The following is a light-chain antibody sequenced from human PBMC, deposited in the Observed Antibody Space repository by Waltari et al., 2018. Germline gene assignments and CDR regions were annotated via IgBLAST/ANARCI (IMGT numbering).Light chain of an antibody. CDR1: NNDVGRYNL. CDR3: CSYAGSDTFVV. V-gene: IGLV2-23*02. CDR2: EVS. Sequence: QSALTQPASVSGSPGQSITISCTGTNNDVGRYNLVSWYQHHPGNAPKLIIYEVSKWPSGVSNRFSGPKSGNTASLTISGLQAEDEADYYCCSYAGSDTFVVFGGGTKLTVL. J-gene: IGLJ2*01.